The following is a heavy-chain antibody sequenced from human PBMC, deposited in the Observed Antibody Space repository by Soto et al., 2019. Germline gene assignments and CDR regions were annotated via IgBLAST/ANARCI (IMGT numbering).Heavy chain of an antibody. CDR1: GGSISSGDYY. CDR3: TNPVTPGWFDP. V-gene: IGHV4-30-4*01. D-gene: IGHD4-17*01. J-gene: IGHJ5*02. Sequence: QVQLQESGPGLVKPSQTLSLTCTVSGGSISSGDYYWSWIRQPPGKGLEWIAYIYSSRSTYYNPSLKRRVTISVDTSKNPFSLKLSSVPAADTAVYYCTNPVTPGWFDPWGQGTLVTVSS. CDR2: IYSSRST.